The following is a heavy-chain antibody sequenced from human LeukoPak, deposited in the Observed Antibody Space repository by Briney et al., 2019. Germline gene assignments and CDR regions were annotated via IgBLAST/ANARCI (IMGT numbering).Heavy chain of an antibody. CDR3: ARGVGSTTYYAMDV. V-gene: IGHV3-33*01. D-gene: IGHD2-2*01. Sequence: GRSLRLSCAASGFTFSSSGIHWVRQAPGKGLEWVAVIGYDGSNKYCADSVQGRFTISRDNSKNTLFLQMNSLRAEDTAVYYCARGVGSTTYYAMDVWGQGTTVTVSS. J-gene: IGHJ6*02. CDR1: GFTFSSSG. CDR2: IGYDGSNK.